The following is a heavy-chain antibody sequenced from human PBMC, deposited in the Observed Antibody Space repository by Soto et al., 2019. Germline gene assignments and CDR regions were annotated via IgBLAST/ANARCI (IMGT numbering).Heavy chain of an antibody. D-gene: IGHD3-22*01. Sequence: QVQLVQSGAEVKKPGSSVKVSCKASGGTFSSYAISWVRQAPGQGLEWMGGIIPIFGTANYAQKFQGRVTITADESTNTAYMELSSLRSEDTAVYYCARDRYDSSGYQDADAFDIWGQGTMVTVSS. V-gene: IGHV1-69*12. CDR2: IIPIFGTA. CDR3: ARDRYDSSGYQDADAFDI. CDR1: GGTFSSYA. J-gene: IGHJ3*02.